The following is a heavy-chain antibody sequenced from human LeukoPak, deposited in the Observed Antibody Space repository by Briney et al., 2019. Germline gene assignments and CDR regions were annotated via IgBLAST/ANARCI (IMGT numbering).Heavy chain of an antibody. V-gene: IGHV3-74*01. CDR1: GFSFSSHV. J-gene: IGHJ4*02. D-gene: IGHD6-13*01. CDR3: ARDLSGSSWRNCDS. CDR2: IHNDGSTT. Sequence: QPGGSLRLSCAASGFSFSSHVMHWIRQAPGKGLEWVSRIHNDGSTTAYVDSVKGRFTISRDNAKNTLYLQMNGLRAEDTAVYYCARDLSGSSWRNCDSWGQGTLVTVSS.